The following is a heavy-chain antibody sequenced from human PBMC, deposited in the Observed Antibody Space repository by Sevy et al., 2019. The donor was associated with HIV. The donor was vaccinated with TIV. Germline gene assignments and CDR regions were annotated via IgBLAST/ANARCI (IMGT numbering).Heavy chain of an antibody. J-gene: IGHJ6*02. CDR2: ISSSGSNI. CDR3: ERGVEWEVRGSDYYYGMDV. V-gene: IGHV3-11*01. Sequence: GGSLRLSCAASGFTFSDYYMSWIRQAPGKGLEWVSYISSSGSNIYYADSVKGRFTISRDKAKNSLYLQMNSLRAEDTGVYYCERGVEWEVRGSDYYYGMDVWGQGTTVTVS. D-gene: IGHD1-26*01. CDR1: GFTFSDYY.